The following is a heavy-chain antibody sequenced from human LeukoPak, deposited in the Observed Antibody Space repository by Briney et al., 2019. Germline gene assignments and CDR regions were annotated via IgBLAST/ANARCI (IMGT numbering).Heavy chain of an antibody. CDR1: GYTLTELS. D-gene: IGHD6-19*01. J-gene: IGHJ4*02. Sequence: ASVKVSCKVSGYTLTELSMHWVRQAPGKGLEWMGGFDPEDGETIYAQKFRGRVTMTTDTSTSTAYMELRSLRSDDTAVYYCARGGTSGWRTPNDDYWGQGTLVTVSS. CDR3: ARGGTSGWRTPNDDY. V-gene: IGHV1-24*01. CDR2: FDPEDGET.